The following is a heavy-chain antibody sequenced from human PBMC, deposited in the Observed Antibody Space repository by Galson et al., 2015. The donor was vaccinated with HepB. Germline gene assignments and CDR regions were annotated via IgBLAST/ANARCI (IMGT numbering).Heavy chain of an antibody. Sequence: SLRLSCAASGFTFSNYAMHWVRQAPGGGPEWAAVISYDGNNQFYANSVKGRFTVSRDNSKNTLYLQIDSLRPGDRAVYYCARGHEFGSGRHHDPFEIWGRGTVVTVST. CDR3: ARGHEFGSGRHHDPFEI. D-gene: IGHD3-10*01. CDR1: GFTFSNYA. V-gene: IGHV3-30*04. J-gene: IGHJ3*02. CDR2: ISYDGNNQ.